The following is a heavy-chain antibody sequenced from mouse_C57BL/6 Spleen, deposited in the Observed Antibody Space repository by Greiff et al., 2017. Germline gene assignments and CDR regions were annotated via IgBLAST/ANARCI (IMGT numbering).Heavy chain of an antibody. J-gene: IGHJ2*01. CDR2: IDPAYGNT. CDR3: ARDLVTAVVATKDY. V-gene: IGHV14-3*01. Sequence: EVQLQQSVAELVRPGASVKLSCTASGFNIKNTYMHWVKQRPEQGLEWIGRIDPAYGNTKYAPKFQGKATITADTSSNTAYLQLSSLTSEDTAIYCCARDLVTAVVATKDYWGQGTTLTVSS. D-gene: IGHD1-1*01. CDR1: GFNIKNTY.